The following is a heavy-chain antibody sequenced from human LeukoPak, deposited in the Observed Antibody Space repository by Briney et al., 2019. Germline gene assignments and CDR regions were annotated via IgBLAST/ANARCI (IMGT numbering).Heavy chain of an antibody. Sequence: SGGSLRLSCAASGFTFSSYSMNWVRQAPGKGLEWVSYISSSGSTIYYADSGKGRCTISRDNAKNSLYLQMSSLRAEDTAVYYCAEIGITMIGGVWGKRTTVTIPS. CDR3: AEIGITMIGGV. D-gene: IGHD3-10*02. CDR1: GFTFSSYS. J-gene: IGHJ6*04. V-gene: IGHV3-48*04. CDR2: ISSSGSTI.